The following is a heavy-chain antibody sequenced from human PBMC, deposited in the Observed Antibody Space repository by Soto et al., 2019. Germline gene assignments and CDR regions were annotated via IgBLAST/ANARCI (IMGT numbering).Heavy chain of an antibody. D-gene: IGHD3-22*01. CDR1: GFTFSSYA. Sequence: GGSLRLSCAASGFTFSSYAMSWVRQAPGKGLEWVSAISGSGGSTYYADSVKGRFTISRDNSKNTLYLQMNSLRTEDTAVYYCAKFEGYYYPFDGMDVWGQGTTVTVSS. CDR2: ISGSGGST. CDR3: AKFEGYYYPFDGMDV. V-gene: IGHV3-23*01. J-gene: IGHJ6*02.